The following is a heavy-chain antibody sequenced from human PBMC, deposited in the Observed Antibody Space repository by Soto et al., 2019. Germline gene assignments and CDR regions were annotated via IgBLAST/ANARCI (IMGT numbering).Heavy chain of an antibody. CDR3: ARQPGISSSIAVFDY. Sequence: SETLSLTCPASGGSISSYYWSWTRQPPGKGLEWIGYIYYSGSTNYNPSLKSRVTISVDTSKNQFSLKLSSVTAADTAVYYCARQPGISSSIAVFDYWGQGTLVTVSS. CDR2: IYYSGST. V-gene: IGHV4-59*08. J-gene: IGHJ4*02. CDR1: GGSISSYY. D-gene: IGHD6-6*01.